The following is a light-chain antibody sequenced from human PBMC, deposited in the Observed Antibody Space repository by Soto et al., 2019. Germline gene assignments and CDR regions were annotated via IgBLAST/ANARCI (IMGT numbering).Light chain of an antibody. J-gene: IGLJ1*01. Sequence: QSALTQPASVSGSPGQSITISCTGTSSDVGAYNYVSWYQQYPGRAPKVIIFEVRKRPSGVSTRFSGSKSGDTASLTISGLQAEDEADYYCSTYRCSTTFVFGTGTKVTVL. V-gene: IGLV2-14*01. CDR1: SSDVGAYNY. CDR3: STYRCSTTFV. CDR2: EVR.